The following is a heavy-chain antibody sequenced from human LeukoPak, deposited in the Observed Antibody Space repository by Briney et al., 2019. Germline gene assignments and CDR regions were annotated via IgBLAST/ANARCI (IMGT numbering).Heavy chain of an antibody. CDR1: GGTFTSYD. V-gene: IGHV1-8*01. J-gene: IGHJ6*03. D-gene: IGHD5-24*01. CDR3: ARMSKKRDGYNYYYYYYMDV. CDR2: MNPNSGNT. Sequence: ASVKVSCKASGGTFTSYDINWVRQATGQGLEWMGWMNPNSGNTGYAQKFQGRVTMTRNTSISTAYMELSSLRSEDTAVYYCARMSKKRDGYNYYYYYYMDVWGKGTTVTVSS.